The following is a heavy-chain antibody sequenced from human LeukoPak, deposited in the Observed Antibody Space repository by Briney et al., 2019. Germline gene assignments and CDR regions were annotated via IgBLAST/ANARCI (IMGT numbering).Heavy chain of an antibody. Sequence: ASVKVSYKASGYTFTSYGISWVRQAPGQGLEWMGWISAYNGNTNYAQKLQGRVTMTTDTSTSTAYMELRSLRSDGTAVYYCARSGYSYGYAHFDYWGQGTLVTVSS. CDR2: ISAYNGNT. D-gene: IGHD5-18*01. V-gene: IGHV1-18*01. CDR3: ARSGYSYGYAHFDY. J-gene: IGHJ4*02. CDR1: GYTFTSYG.